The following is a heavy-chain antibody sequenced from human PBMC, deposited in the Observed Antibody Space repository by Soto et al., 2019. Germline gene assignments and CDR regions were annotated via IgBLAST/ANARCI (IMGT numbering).Heavy chain of an antibody. J-gene: IGHJ6*03. CDR2: ISSSSSYI. CDR1: GFTFSSYS. V-gene: IGHV3-21*01. D-gene: IGHD2-15*01. Sequence: PGGSLRLSCAASGFTFSSYSMNWVRQAPGKGLEWVSSISSSSSYIYYADSVKGRFTISRDNAKNSLYLQMNSLRAEDTAVYYCSRDGYCSGGSCYRFYYYYYMDVWGKGTTVTVSS. CDR3: SRDGYCSGGSCYRFYYYYYMDV.